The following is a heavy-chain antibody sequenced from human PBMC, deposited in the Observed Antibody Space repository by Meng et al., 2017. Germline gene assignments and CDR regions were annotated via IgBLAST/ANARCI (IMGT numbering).Heavy chain of an antibody. V-gene: IGHV1-18*01. CDR1: GYTFTSYG. CDR2: ISAYNGNT. D-gene: IGHD6-19*01. Sequence: QVQLVQPGAEGKKPGASVTVSCTASGYTFTSYGISWVRQAPGHGLEWMGWISAYNGNTNSAQKLHGRVTMTTDTSTSTAYMELRSLRSDDTAVYFCARAGIAVAGPDYWGQGTLVTVSS. J-gene: IGHJ4*02. CDR3: ARAGIAVAGPDY.